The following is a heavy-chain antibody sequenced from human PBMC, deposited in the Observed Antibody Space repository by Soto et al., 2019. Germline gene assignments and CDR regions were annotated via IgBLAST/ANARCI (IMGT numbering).Heavy chain of an antibody. D-gene: IGHD1-26*01. Sequence: QVQLVESGGGVVQPGTSLRLSCAASGFTFSTYGMHWVRQAPGKGLEWVALILYDGSNKYYADSVKGRFTISRDNSKNTLYLQMNSLRAEDTAVYYCSKDLYRGEVGAINYFYYGMDVWGQGTTVTVSS. V-gene: IGHV3-30*18. CDR3: SKDLYRGEVGAINYFYYGMDV. CDR1: GFTFSTYG. J-gene: IGHJ6*02. CDR2: ILYDGSNK.